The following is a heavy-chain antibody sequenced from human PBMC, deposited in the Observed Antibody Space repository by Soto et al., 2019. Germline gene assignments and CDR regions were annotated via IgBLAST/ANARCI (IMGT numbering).Heavy chain of an antibody. CDR1: GGTFSSYA. Sequence: ASVKVSCKASGGTFSSYAISWVRQAPGQGLEWMGGIIPVFGTGIYAQKFQGRVTITADKSTNTAYMELSSLRSEDTAVYFCARVGGTGGYTYGLDYWGQGTLVTVSS. V-gene: IGHV1-69*06. CDR3: ARVGGTGGYTYGLDY. J-gene: IGHJ4*02. D-gene: IGHD5-18*01. CDR2: IIPVFGTG.